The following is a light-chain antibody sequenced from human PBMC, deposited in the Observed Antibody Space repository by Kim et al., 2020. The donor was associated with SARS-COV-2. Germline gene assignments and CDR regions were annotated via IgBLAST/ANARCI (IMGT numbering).Light chain of an antibody. J-gene: IGLJ2*01. V-gene: IGLV2-11*01. Sequence: QSVTISCTGTSSDGGGDNYVSWYQQHPGKAPKLMIYDVSKRPSGVPDRFSGSKSGNTASLTISGLQAEDEADDYCCSYAGSYTFGVFGGGTQLTVL. CDR2: DVS. CDR3: CSYAGSYTFGV. CDR1: SSDGGGDNY.